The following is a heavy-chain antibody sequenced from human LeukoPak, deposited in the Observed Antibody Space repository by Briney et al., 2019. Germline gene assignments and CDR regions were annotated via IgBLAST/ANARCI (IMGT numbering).Heavy chain of an antibody. V-gene: IGHV1-69*05. CDR2: IIPIFGTA. D-gene: IGHD3-10*01. CDR1: GGTFSSYA. J-gene: IGHJ4*02. Sequence: ASVKVSCKASGGTFSSYAISWVRQAPGQGLEWMGRIIPIFGTANYAQKFQGRVTITTDESTSTAYMELSSLRSEDTAVYYCASIFRYGVDYWGQGTPVTVSS. CDR3: ASIFRYGVDY.